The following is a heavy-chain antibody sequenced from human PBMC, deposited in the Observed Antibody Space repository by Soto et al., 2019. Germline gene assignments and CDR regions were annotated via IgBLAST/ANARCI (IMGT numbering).Heavy chain of an antibody. CDR2: ITPFNGNT. CDR3: ARVDDYYDSSGHYYTFFDY. CDR1: GYTFTYRY. J-gene: IGHJ4*02. D-gene: IGHD3-22*01. V-gene: IGHV1-45*02. Sequence: SVKVSCKASGYTFTYRYLHWVRQAPGQALEWMGWITPFNGNTNYAQKFQDRVTMTTDASTSTVYMDLTSLRSDDTAVYYCARVDDYYDSSGHYYTFFDYWGQGTLVTVSS.